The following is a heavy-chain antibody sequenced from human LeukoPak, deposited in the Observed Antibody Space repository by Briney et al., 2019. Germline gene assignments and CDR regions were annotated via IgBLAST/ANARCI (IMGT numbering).Heavy chain of an antibody. J-gene: IGHJ4*02. D-gene: IGHD5-18*01. CDR3: ARKGSALWLHVFDY. V-gene: IGHV4-59*12. CDR1: GGSISSYY. CDR2: IYYSGST. Sequence: SETLSLTCTVSGGSISSYYWSWIRQPPGKGLEWIGYIYYSGSTNYNPSLKSRVTISVDTSKNQFSLKLSSVTAADTAVYYCARKGSALWLHVFDYWGQGTLVTVSS.